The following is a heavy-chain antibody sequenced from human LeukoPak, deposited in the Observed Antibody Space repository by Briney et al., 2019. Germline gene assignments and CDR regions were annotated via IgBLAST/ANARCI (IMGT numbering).Heavy chain of an antibody. Sequence: GASVTVSCKASGYTFTSYGISWVRQAPGQGLEWMGWISAYNGNTNYAQKLRGRVTMTTDTSTSTAYMELRSLRSDDTAVYYCAVAVAGYFDYWGQGTLVTVSS. J-gene: IGHJ4*02. CDR1: GYTFTSYG. CDR2: ISAYNGNT. CDR3: AVAVAGYFDY. D-gene: IGHD6-19*01. V-gene: IGHV1-18*04.